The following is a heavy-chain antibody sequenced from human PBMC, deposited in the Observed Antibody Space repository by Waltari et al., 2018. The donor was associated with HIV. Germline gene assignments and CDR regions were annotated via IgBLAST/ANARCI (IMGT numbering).Heavy chain of an antibody. Sequence: QVPLVQSGAEVKKPGSSVKVSCKASGGTFSSFAISWVRPAPGQGLEWMGRISPILGIANYAQKFQGRVTITADKSTSTAYMELSSLRSEDTAVYYCARGRWALGDNWNDYYYGMDVWGQGTTVTVSS. CDR1: GGTFSSFA. V-gene: IGHV1-69*04. CDR2: ISPILGIA. J-gene: IGHJ6*02. CDR3: ARGRWALGDNWNDYYYGMDV. D-gene: IGHD1-20*01.